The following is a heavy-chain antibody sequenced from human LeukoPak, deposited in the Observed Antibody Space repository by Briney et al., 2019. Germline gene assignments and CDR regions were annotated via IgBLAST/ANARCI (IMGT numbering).Heavy chain of an antibody. CDR1: GFTFSDYY. CDR3: AKVAKYYYGSETYYFFEQ. CDR2: ISSSGSTI. V-gene: IGHV3-11*04. J-gene: IGHJ4*02. D-gene: IGHD3-10*01. Sequence: GGSLRLSCAASGFTFSDYYMSWLRQAPGKGLEGGSYISSSGSTIYYADSVKGRFTISRDNVKNSLYVQMNSLRVEDTAVYYCAKVAKYYYGSETYYFFEQWGQGTPVTASS.